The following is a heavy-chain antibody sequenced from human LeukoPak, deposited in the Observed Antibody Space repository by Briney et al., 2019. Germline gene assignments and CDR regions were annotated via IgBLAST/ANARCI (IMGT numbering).Heavy chain of an antibody. V-gene: IGHV1-18*01. D-gene: IGHD5-18*01. CDR2: ISTYNGNT. CDR1: GYRFTSYG. J-gene: IGHJ4*02. Sequence: ASVKVSCKTSGYRFTSYGISWVRQAPGQGLEWMGWISTYNGNTNYAQKFQGRVIMTTDTSTSTAYMDLRSLRSDDTAVYYCVRGYSYGRHDYWGQGALVTVSS. CDR3: VRGYSYGRHDY.